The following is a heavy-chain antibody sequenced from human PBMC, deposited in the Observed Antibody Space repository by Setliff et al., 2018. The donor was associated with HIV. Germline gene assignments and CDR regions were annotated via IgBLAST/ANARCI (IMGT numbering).Heavy chain of an antibody. J-gene: IGHJ6*03. CDR2: ILYSGST. D-gene: IGHD6-19*01. V-gene: IGHV4-31*03. CDR1: GGSISSGGYY. CDR3: ARGATVAGMSYYSYYMDV. Sequence: SETLSLTCTVSGGSISSGGYYWSWIRQYPGKGLEWFGYILYSGSTYYNPSLKSRVTISVDTSKNQFSLKLSSVTAADTAVYYCARGATVAGMSYYSYYMDVWGKGTTVTVS.